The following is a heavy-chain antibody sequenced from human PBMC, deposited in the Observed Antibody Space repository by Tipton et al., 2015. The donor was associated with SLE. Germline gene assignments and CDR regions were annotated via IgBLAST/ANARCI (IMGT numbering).Heavy chain of an antibody. Sequence: TLSLTCTVSGGSISSSSYYWSWIRQPAGKGLEWSGRIYTSGSTNYNPSLKRRVTMSVDTSKNQFSLKLSSVTAADTAVYYCARDRDDSRGSVFEPWGQGTLGTVSS. CDR1: GGSISSSSYY. D-gene: IGHD3-22*01. V-gene: IGHV4-61*02. CDR3: ARDRDDSRGSVFEP. CDR2: IYTSGST. J-gene: IGHJ5*02.